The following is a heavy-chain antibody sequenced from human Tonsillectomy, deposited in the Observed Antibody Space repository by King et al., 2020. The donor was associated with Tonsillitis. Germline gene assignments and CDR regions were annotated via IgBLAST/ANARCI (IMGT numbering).Heavy chain of an antibody. CDR1: GFTFSSYA. D-gene: IGHD4-17*01. CDR3: AKDLGLGGDPSYAFDI. Sequence: VQLVESGGGLVQPGGSLRLSCAASGFTFSSYAMSWVRQAPGKGLEWVSVIYSGGSSTYYADSVKGRFTISRDTSTNTLYLQMNSLRAEDTAVYYCAKDLGLGGDPSYAFDIWGQGTMVTVSS. V-gene: IGHV3-23*03. CDR2: IYSGGSST. J-gene: IGHJ3*02.